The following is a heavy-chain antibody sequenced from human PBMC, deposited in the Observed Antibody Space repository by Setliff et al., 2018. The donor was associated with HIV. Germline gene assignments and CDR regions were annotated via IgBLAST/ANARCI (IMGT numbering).Heavy chain of an antibody. CDR3: ASSWSRVPYYGMDV. CDR1: GGIFNTYG. V-gene: IGHV1-46*02. J-gene: IGHJ6*02. Sequence: ASVKVSCKASGGIFNTYGMNWVRQAPGQGLEWMGIINPSGGGTNFAQKFQGRVTMTRNTSISTAYMELSSLRSDDTAVYYCASSWSRVPYYGMDVWGQGTTVTVSS. CDR2: INPSGGGT. D-gene: IGHD6-13*01.